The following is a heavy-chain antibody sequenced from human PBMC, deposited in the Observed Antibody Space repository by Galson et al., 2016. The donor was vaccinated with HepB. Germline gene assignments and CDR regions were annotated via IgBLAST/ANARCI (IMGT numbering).Heavy chain of an antibody. CDR1: GVTVSNNY. CDR2: IYASGDK. Sequence: SLRLSCAASGVTVSNNYMTWVRQTPGMGLEWVSVIYASGDKYYTDSVKGRFTISRDNSKNTLYLQMNNLRAEDTAVYYCARSGYNSGCLDSWGQGTQVTVSS. CDR3: ARSGYNSGCLDS. V-gene: IGHV3-53*01. J-gene: IGHJ4*02. D-gene: IGHD5-18*01.